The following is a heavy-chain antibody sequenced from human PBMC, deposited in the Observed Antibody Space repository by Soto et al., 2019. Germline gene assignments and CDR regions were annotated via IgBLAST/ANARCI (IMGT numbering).Heavy chain of an antibody. Sequence: QVQLHESGPGLVKPSRTLSLMCTVSGGSITSGGSYWTWIRQHPGKGLEWLGNIHFNGSTFYNPSLKSRITLSLDTSDNQFSLRLTSVTAADTAVYYCARDRWSGCYPWYFHDGVDVWGQGTTVTVSS. D-gene: IGHD3-3*01. CDR2: IHFNGST. J-gene: IGHJ6*02. CDR1: GGSITSGGSY. CDR3: ARDRWSGCYPWYFHDGVDV. V-gene: IGHV4-31*03.